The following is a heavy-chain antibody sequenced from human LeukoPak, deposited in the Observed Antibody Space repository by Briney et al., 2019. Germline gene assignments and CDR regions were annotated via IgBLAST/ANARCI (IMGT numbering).Heavy chain of an antibody. D-gene: IGHD1-26*01. CDR2: ISGSGGST. Sequence: GGSLRLSCAASGFTFTTYAMTWVRQAPGKGLEWVSGISGSGGSTYYADSVKGRFTISRDSSNNMVYLQMSSLRAEDTAVYYCAKRLVGATRGFYYYYMDVWGKGTTVTVSS. V-gene: IGHV3-23*01. CDR1: GFTFTTYA. J-gene: IGHJ6*03. CDR3: AKRLVGATRGFYYYYMDV.